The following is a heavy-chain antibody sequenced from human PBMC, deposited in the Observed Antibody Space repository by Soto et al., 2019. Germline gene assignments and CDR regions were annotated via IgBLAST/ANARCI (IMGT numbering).Heavy chain of an antibody. V-gene: IGHV1-2*04. CDR3: AREVATQTYYYYYYGMDV. CDR2: INPSGGST. Sequence: GASVKVSCKASGYTFTSYEINWVRQAPGQGLEWMGIINPSGGSTSYAQKFQGWVTMTRDTSISTAYMELSRLRSDDTAVYYCAREVATQTYYYYYYGMDVWGQGTTVTVSS. J-gene: IGHJ6*02. CDR1: GYTFTSYE. D-gene: IGHD5-12*01.